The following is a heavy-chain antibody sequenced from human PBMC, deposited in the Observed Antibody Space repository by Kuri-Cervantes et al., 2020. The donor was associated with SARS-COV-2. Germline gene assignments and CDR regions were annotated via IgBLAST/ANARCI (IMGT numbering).Heavy chain of an antibody. D-gene: IGHD5-24*01. Sequence: GESLKISCAASGFTFSSYEMNWVRQAPGKGLEWVSSIGSSSYIYYADSVKGRFTISRDNAKNSLYLQMNSLRADDTALYYCARDKDGIEEFDYWGQGTLVTVSS. CDR1: GFTFSSYE. V-gene: IGHV3-21*01. CDR2: IGSSSYI. CDR3: ARDKDGIEEFDY. J-gene: IGHJ4*02.